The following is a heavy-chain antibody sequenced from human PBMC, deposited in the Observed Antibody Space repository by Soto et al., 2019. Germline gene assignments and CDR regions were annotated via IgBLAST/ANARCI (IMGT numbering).Heavy chain of an antibody. V-gene: IGHV3-74*01. CDR2: VHSDGATT. CDR1: GFTFDYYW. D-gene: IGHD3-22*01. Sequence: GGSLRLSCAASGFTFDYYWMHWVRQAPGKGLVWVSRVHSDGATTTYADSVKGRFTISRDNARNTVSLQMNSLRAEATAVYFCAGGDYYDSSGPIWGQGTLVTVSS. CDR3: AGGDYYDSSGPI. J-gene: IGHJ4*02.